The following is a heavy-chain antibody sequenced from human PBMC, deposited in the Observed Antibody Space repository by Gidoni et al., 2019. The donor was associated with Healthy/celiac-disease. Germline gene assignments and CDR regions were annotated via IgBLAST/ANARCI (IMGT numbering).Heavy chain of an antibody. CDR2: TIPIFGTA. CDR1: GGTFRSYA. Sequence: QVQLVQSGAEVKKPGSSVKVSCKASGGTFRSYAISWVRQAPGQGLEWMGGTIPIFGTANYAQKFQGRVTITADESTSTAYMELSSMRSEDTAVYYCARGGDSSSWYDGMDVWGQGTTVTVSS. D-gene: IGHD6-13*01. CDR3: ARGGDSSSWYDGMDV. V-gene: IGHV1-69*01. J-gene: IGHJ6*02.